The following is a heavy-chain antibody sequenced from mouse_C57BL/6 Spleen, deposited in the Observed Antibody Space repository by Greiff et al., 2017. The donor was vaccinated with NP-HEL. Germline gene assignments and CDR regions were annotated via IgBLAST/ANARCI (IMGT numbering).Heavy chain of an antibody. Sequence: QVQLQQSGPELVKPGASVKISCKASGYSFTSYYIHWVKQRPGQGLEWIGWIYPGSGNTKYNEKFKGKATLTADTSSSTAYIQLSSLTSEDSAVYYCARDYYGSSYLFAYWGQGTLVTVSA. J-gene: IGHJ3*01. CDR2: IYPGSGNT. CDR1: GYSFTSYY. CDR3: ARDYYGSSYLFAY. D-gene: IGHD1-1*01. V-gene: IGHV1-66*01.